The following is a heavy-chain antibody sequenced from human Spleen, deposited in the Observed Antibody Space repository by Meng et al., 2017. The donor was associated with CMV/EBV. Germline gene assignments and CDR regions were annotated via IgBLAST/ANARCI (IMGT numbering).Heavy chain of an antibody. Sequence: GESLKISCVASGFTFSSYEMNWFRQVPGKGLEWVSAISGSGGSTYYADSVKGRFTISRDNSKNTLYLQMNSLRAEDTAVYYCAKEALGGGYWGQGTLVTVSS. CDR2: ISGSGGST. CDR3: AKEALGGGY. D-gene: IGHD3-16*01. V-gene: IGHV3-23*01. CDR1: GFTFSSYE. J-gene: IGHJ4*02.